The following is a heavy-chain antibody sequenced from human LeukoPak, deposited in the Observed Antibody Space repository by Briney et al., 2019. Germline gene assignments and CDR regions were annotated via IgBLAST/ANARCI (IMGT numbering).Heavy chain of an antibody. CDR2: IIPIFGTA. J-gene: IGHJ1*01. D-gene: IGHD6-13*01. Sequence: ASVKVSCKASGGTFSSYAISWVRQAPGQGLEWMGGIIPIFGTANYAQKFQGRVTITADESTSTAYMELNSLRAEDTAVYYCAKDEYSSSWYYRQEYFQHWGQGTLVTVSS. V-gene: IGHV1-69*13. CDR3: AKDEYSSSWYYRQEYFQH. CDR1: GGTFSSYA.